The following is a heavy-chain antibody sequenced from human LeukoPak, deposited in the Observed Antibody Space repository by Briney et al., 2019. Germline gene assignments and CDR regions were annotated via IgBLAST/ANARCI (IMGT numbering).Heavy chain of an antibody. D-gene: IGHD5-18*01. J-gene: IGHJ4*02. Sequence: XLTCAVYGRSFSGYYWSWIRQPPGKGLEWIGEINHSGSTNYNPSLKSRVTISVDTSKNQFSLKLSSVTAADTAVYYCATTKRGYSYGHRFDYWGQGTLVTVSS. CDR2: INHSGST. CDR1: GRSFSGYY. CDR3: ATTKRGYSYGHRFDY. V-gene: IGHV4-34*01.